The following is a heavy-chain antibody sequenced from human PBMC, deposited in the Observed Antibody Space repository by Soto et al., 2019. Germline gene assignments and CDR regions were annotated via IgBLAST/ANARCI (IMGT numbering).Heavy chain of an antibody. CDR3: AKQSTAYQAATFDY. CDR2: ISWNSGSI. Sequence: EVQLVESGGGLVQPGRSLRLSCAASGFTFDDDAMHWVRQAPGKGLEWVSGISWNSGSIGYADSVKGRFTISRDNAKNSLYLQMNSLRAEDTALYYCAKQSTAYQAATFDYWGQGTLVTVSS. J-gene: IGHJ4*02. D-gene: IGHD6-13*01. V-gene: IGHV3-9*01. CDR1: GFTFDDDA.